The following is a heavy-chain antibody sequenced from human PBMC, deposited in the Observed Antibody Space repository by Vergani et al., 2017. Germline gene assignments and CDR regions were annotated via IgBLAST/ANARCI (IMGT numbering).Heavy chain of an antibody. CDR1: GGTFSSYA. CDR3: ARFDYGGNSGGYWFDP. CDR2: IIPIFGTA. Sequence: QVQLVPSGAEVKKPGASVKVSCKASGGTFSSYAISWVRQAPGQGLEWMGGIIPIFGTANYAQKFQGRVTITADESTSTAYMELSSLRSEDTAVYYCARFDYGGNSGGYWFDPWGQGTLVTVSS. D-gene: IGHD4-23*01. V-gene: IGHV1-69*01. J-gene: IGHJ5*02.